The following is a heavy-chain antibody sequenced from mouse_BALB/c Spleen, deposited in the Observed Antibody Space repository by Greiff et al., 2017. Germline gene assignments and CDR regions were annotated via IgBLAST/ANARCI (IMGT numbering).Heavy chain of an antibody. V-gene: IGHV5-6-3*01. D-gene: IGHD1-1*02. Sequence: DVMLVESGGGLVQPGGSLKLSCAASGFTFSSYGMSWVRQTPDKRLELVATINSNGGSTYYPDSVKGRFTISRDNAKNTLYLQMSSLKSEDTAMYYCARWYYYAMDYWGQGTSVTVSS. CDR1: GFTFSSYG. CDR3: ARWYYYAMDY. CDR2: INSNGGST. J-gene: IGHJ4*01.